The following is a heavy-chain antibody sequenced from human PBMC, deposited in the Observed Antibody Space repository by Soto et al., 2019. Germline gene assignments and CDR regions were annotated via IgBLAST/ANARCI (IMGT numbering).Heavy chain of an antibody. D-gene: IGHD5-18*01. V-gene: IGHV3-30-3*01. CDR3: ARDSVQLWLSSSFDY. CDR1: GFTFSSYA. J-gene: IGHJ4*02. CDR2: ISYDGSNK. Sequence: QVQLVESGGGVVQPGRSLRLSCAASGFTFSSYAMHWVRQAPGKGLEWVAVISYDGSNKYYADSVKGRFTISRDNSKNTLYLQMNSLRAEDTAVYYCARDSVQLWLSSSFDYWGQGTLVTVSS.